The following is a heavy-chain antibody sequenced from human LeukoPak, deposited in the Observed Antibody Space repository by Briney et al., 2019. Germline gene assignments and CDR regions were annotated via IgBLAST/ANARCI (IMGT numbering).Heavy chain of an antibody. CDR2: IRSKAYGGTS. D-gene: IGHD3-10*01. Sequence: GGSLRLSCTVSGFTFGDYAMNWFRQAPGKGLEWVAFIRSKAYGGTSEYAASLKGRFTISRDDSKSIAYLQMNSLKTEDTAVYYCTRVYYTSGSYRSPFDYWGQGTLVTVPS. CDR1: GFTFGDYA. J-gene: IGHJ4*02. V-gene: IGHV3-49*03. CDR3: TRVYYTSGSYRSPFDY.